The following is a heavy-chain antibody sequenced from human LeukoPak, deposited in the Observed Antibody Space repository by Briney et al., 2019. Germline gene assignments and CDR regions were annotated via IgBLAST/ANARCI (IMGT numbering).Heavy chain of an antibody. J-gene: IGHJ3*02. CDR3: AREYYDSSGRKHAFDI. CDR2: IDPDSGVT. CDR1: GYTFIDYY. Sequence: ASVKVSCKASGYTFIDYYMHWVRQAPGQGLEWMGRIDPDSGVTGYAQIFQGRVTMTTDTSISTAYMELSRLRSDDTAVYYCAREYYDSSGRKHAFDIWGQGTMVTVSS. D-gene: IGHD3-22*01. V-gene: IGHV1-2*02.